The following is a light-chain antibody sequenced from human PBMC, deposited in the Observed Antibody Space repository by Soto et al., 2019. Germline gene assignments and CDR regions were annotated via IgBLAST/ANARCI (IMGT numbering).Light chain of an antibody. Sequence: QSVLTQPPSVSGAPGQRVTISCTGSSSNIGAGYDVHWYQHLPGTAPKLLIYFNNNRPSGVPDRFSGSKSGTSASLAITGLRPEDEASYFCLSYDSTLSGVVFGGGTKLTVL. J-gene: IGLJ2*01. CDR2: FNN. CDR1: SSNIGAGYD. V-gene: IGLV1-40*01. CDR3: LSYDSTLSGVV.